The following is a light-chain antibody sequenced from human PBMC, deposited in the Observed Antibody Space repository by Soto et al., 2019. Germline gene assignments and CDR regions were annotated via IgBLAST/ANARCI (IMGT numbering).Light chain of an antibody. CDR1: QSVSSN. Sequence: EIVMTQSPATLSESPGERATLSCRASQSVSSNLAWYQQKPGQAPRLLIYGASTRATGIPARFSGSGSGTEFTLTISSLQSEDFAVYSCQQYNNWPPTWTFGQGTKVEIK. CDR2: GAS. V-gene: IGKV3-15*01. CDR3: QQYNNWPPTWT. J-gene: IGKJ1*01.